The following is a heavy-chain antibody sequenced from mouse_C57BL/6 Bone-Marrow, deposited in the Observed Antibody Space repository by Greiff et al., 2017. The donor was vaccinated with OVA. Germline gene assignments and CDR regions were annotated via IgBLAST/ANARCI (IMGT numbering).Heavy chain of an antibody. CDR3: ASTDGYGDY. J-gene: IGHJ2*01. D-gene: IGHD2-3*01. V-gene: IGHV1-42*01. Sequence: VQLQQSGPELVKPGASVKISCKASGYSFTGYYMNWVKQSPEKSLEWIGEINPSTGGTTYNQKFKAKATLTVDKSSSTAYMQLNSLTSEDSAVYYCASTDGYGDYWGKGTTLTVSS. CDR2: INPSTGGT. CDR1: GYSFTGYY.